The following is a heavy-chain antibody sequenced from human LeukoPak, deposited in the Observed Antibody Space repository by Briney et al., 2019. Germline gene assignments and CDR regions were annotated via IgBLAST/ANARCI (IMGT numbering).Heavy chain of an antibody. V-gene: IGHV3-48*01. J-gene: IGHJ4*02. CDR2: ISNTGSTI. D-gene: IGHD6-6*01. CDR1: GFTFSSYS. Sequence: GGSLRLSCAASGFTFSSYSMNWVRQAPGKGLEWVSYISNTGSTIYYADSVRGRFTISRDNAKNSLYLQMNGLRAEDTAVYYCARGPYTSSNYFDYWGQGTLVTVSS. CDR3: ARGPYTSSNYFDY.